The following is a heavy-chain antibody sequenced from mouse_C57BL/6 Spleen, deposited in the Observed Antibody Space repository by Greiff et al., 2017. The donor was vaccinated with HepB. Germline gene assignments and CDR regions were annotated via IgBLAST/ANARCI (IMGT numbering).Heavy chain of an antibody. Sequence: VQLQQSGAELARPGASVKLSCKASGYTFTSYGISWVKQRTGQGLEWIGEIYPRSGNTYYNEKFKGKATLTADKSSSTAYMELRSLTSEDSAVYFCSYYYGSSYAGEWYFDVWGTGTTVTVAS. V-gene: IGHV1-81*01. CDR3: SYYYGSSYAGEWYFDV. D-gene: IGHD1-1*01. CDR1: GYTFTSYG. CDR2: IYPRSGNT. J-gene: IGHJ1*03.